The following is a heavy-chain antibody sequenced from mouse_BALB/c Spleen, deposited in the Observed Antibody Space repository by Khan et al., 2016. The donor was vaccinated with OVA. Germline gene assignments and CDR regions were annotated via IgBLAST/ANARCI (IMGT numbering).Heavy chain of an antibody. CDR1: GYSITNYYV. V-gene: IGHV3-2*02. Sequence: VQLVQTGPDLVKPSQSLSLSCTATGYSITNYYVLNLNRQPAGSLQECIGFISNSGCTSYNPSFKSRTSFTRDTSKNQFFLQLNSVTTEDTATCSCARCILANWGQGTTLTVSS. J-gene: IGHJ2*01. CDR3: ARCILAN. CDR2: ISNSGCT.